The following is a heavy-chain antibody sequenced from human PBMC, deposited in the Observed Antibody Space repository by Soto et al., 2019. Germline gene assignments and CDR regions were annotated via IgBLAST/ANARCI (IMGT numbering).Heavy chain of an antibody. CDR1: GYTFTSYG. CDR3: ARVIPHLSIAAAGKLTTIVPPFY. V-gene: IGHV1-18*01. J-gene: IGHJ4*02. D-gene: IGHD6-13*01. Sequence: GASVKVSCKASGYTFTSYGISWVRQAPGQGLEWMGWISAYNGNTNYAQKLQGRVTMTTDTSTSTAYMELRSLRSDDTAVYYCARVIPHLSIAAAGKLTTIVPPFYWGQGTLVTVSS. CDR2: ISAYNGNT.